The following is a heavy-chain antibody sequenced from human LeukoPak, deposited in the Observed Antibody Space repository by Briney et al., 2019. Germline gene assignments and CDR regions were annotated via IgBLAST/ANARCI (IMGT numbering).Heavy chain of an antibody. V-gene: IGHV3-66*03. CDR1: GFTVSSNS. J-gene: IGHJ4*02. D-gene: IGHD3-16*01. CDR3: ARVPQKDPYYFDY. CDR2: IYSDNT. Sequence: IQPGGSLRLSCTVSGFTVSSNSMSWVRQAPGKGLEWVSFIYSDNTHYSDSVKGRFTISRDNSKNTLYLQMNSLRAEDTAVYYCARVPQKDPYYFDYWGQGTLVTVSS.